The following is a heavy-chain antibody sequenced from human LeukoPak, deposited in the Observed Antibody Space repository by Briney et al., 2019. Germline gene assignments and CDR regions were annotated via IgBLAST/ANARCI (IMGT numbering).Heavy chain of an antibody. CDR3: ARRGGDSGRSGDNWFDP. J-gene: IGHJ5*02. V-gene: IGHV5-51*01. CDR1: GYSFTSFW. CDR2: IYPGDSET. Sequence: GESLKISCKGSGYSFTSFWIAWVRQMPGKGLEWMGIIYPGDSETIYSPAFQGQVTMSADKSISTAYLQWGSLKASDTAMYYCARRGGDSGRSGDNWFDPWGQGTLVTVSS. D-gene: IGHD6-19*01.